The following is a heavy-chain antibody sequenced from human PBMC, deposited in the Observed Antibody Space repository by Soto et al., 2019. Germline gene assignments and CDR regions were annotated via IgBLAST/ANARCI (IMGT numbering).Heavy chain of an antibody. CDR2: IYPGDSDT. D-gene: IGHD3-10*01. CDR3: ATLPYFLWSGAFTSCAYYFND. CDR1: GNSFSTSW. J-gene: IGHJ4*02. V-gene: IGHV5-51*01. Sequence: GESLQISCTGSGNSFSTSWIAWVRQMPGKGLEWMGIIYPGDSDTRYSPSFQGQVTISADTSTKTAYLQRSSLKASDTAIYSCATLPYFLWSGAFTSCAYYFNDWGPGTPVTVSS.